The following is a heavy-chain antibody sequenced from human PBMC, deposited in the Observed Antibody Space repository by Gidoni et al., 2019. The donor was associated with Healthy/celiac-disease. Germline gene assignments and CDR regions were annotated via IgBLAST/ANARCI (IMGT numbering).Heavy chain of an antibody. Sequence: EVQLVESGGGLVKPGGSLRLSCAASGFTFSNAWMNWVRQAPGKGLEWVGRIKSKTDGGTTDYAAPVKGRFTISRDDSKNTLYLQMNSLKTEDTAVYYCTTDPDSYCSSTSCYTDYYYYMDVWGKGTTVTVSS. CDR3: TTDPDSYCSSTSCYTDYYYYMDV. D-gene: IGHD2-2*02. CDR2: IKSKTDGGTT. V-gene: IGHV3-15*07. CDR1: GFTFSNAW. J-gene: IGHJ6*03.